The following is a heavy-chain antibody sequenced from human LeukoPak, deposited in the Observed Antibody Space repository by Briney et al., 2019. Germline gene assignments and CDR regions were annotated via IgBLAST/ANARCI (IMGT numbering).Heavy chain of an antibody. CDR2: ISGSGGST. J-gene: IGHJ2*01. CDR3: AKGGDSSVYLRPVGSGYFDL. D-gene: IGHD3-22*01. V-gene: IGHV3-23*01. Sequence: SGGSLRLSCAASGFTFSSYAMSWVRQAPGKGLEWVSAISGSGGSTYYADSVKGRFTISRDNSKNTLYLQMNSLRAEDTAVYYCAKGGDSSVYLRPVGSGYFDLWGRGTLVTVSS. CDR1: GFTFSSYA.